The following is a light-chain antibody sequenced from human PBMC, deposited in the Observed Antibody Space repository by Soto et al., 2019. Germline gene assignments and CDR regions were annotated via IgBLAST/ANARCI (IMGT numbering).Light chain of an antibody. J-gene: IGKJ1*01. CDR3: QQYNSYSRT. CDR1: QTISTW. V-gene: IGKV1-5*01. Sequence: DIQMTQSPSILSASVGDRVTITCRASQTISTWLAWYQQKPGEAPKLLIYDASSLESGVPSRFSGSGSGTEFTLTISSLQPDDFATYYCQQYNSYSRTFGQGTKVDIK. CDR2: DAS.